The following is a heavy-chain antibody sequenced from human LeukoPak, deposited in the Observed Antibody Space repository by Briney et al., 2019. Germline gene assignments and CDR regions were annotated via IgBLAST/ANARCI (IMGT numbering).Heavy chain of an antibody. CDR3: ARDSNIVAVPAANDY. J-gene: IGHJ4*02. CDR1: GYTFTSYG. CDR2: ISAYNGNT. D-gene: IGHD2-2*01. V-gene: IGHV1-18*01. Sequence: ASVKVSCKASGYTFTSYGISWVRQAPGQGLEWMGWISAYNGNTNYAQKLQGRVTMTTDTSTSTAYMELRSLRSNDTAVYYCARDSNIVAVPAANDYWGQGTLVTVTS.